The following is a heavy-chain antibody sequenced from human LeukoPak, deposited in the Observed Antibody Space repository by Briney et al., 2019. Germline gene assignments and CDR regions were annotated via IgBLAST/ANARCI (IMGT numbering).Heavy chain of an antibody. CDR2: IYYSGST. J-gene: IGHJ4*02. D-gene: IGHD5-12*01. Sequence: SETLSLTCTVSGGSISSGGYYWSWIRQHPGKGLEWIGYIYYSGSTYYNPSLKSRVTISVDTSKNQFSLKLSSVTAADTAVYYCARGGYSGHNFDYWGQGTLVTVSS. CDR1: GGSISSGGYY. CDR3: ARGGYSGHNFDY. V-gene: IGHV4-31*03.